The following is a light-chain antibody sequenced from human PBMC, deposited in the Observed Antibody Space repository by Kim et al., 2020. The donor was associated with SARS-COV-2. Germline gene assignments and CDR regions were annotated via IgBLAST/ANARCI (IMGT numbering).Light chain of an antibody. V-gene: IGKV3-11*01. CDR1: QSVGDF. J-gene: IGKJ5*01. CDR3: QRSSWPIT. CDR2: DAC. Sequence: SLSPGDGATLSCRASQSVGDFLAWNQQRPGQAPRLLIYDACKRATGIPAKLSGSGSGTDFTLTISTLESEDSAIYYCQRSSWPITFGQGTRLEIK.